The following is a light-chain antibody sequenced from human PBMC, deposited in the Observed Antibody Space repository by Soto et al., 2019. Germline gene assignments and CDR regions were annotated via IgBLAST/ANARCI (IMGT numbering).Light chain of an antibody. CDR3: SSDAGNYNYV. V-gene: IGLV2-8*01. CDR2: EVT. CDR1: SSDVGGYDH. Sequence: QSALTQPPSASGSPGQSVTIPCTGTSSDVGGYDHVSWYQQHPGKAPKLIIYEVTKRPAGVPDRFSGSKSGNTASLTVSGLQAEDEADYYCSSDAGNYNYVFGTGTKGTVL. J-gene: IGLJ1*01.